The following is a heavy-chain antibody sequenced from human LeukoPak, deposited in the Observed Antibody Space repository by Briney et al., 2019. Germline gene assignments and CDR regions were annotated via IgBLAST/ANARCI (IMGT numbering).Heavy chain of an antibody. CDR1: GFTFSSYA. Sequence: GGPLRLSCAAPGFTFSSYAMHWVRQAPGKGLEWVAVISYDGSNKYYADSVKGRFTISRDNSKNTLYLQMNSLRAEDTAVYYCARGSSWSSWYFDYWGQGTLVTVSS. J-gene: IGHJ4*02. CDR3: ARGSSWSSWYFDY. CDR2: ISYDGSNK. V-gene: IGHV3-30-3*01. D-gene: IGHD6-13*01.